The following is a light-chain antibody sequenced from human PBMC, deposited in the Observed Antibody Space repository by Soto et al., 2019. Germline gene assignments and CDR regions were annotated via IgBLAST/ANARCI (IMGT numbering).Light chain of an antibody. CDR2: DVS. J-gene: IGLJ1*01. Sequence: LTQPASVSGSPGQSITISCTGTSSDDGGYNYVSWYQQHPGKAPKLMIYDVSNRPSGVSNRFPGPKSGNTASPTISGLQAEDEADYYCSSYTSSSTPYVFGTGTKVTVL. V-gene: IGLV2-14*01. CDR3: SSYTSSSTPYV. CDR1: SSDDGGYNY.